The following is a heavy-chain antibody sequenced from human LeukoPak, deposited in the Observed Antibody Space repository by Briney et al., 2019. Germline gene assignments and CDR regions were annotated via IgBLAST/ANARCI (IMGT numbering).Heavy chain of an antibody. Sequence: GGSLRLSCVASGFTFSSYAIHWVRQAPGKGPEWVAIISYDGSDKYYADSVKGRFTVSRDNSKNTLYLQMNSLRAEDTALYYCARDVYSSTPNFFEYWGQGTRVTASS. D-gene: IGHD6-19*01. V-gene: IGHV3-30-3*01. CDR2: ISYDGSDK. CDR1: GFTFSSYA. J-gene: IGHJ4*02. CDR3: ARDVYSSTPNFFEY.